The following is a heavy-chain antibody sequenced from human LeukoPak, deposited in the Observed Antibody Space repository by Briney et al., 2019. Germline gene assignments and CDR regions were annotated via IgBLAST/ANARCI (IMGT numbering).Heavy chain of an antibody. D-gene: IGHD3-10*01. J-gene: IGHJ5*02. CDR1: GGSISSYY. Sequence: PSETLSLTCTVSGGSISSYYWSWIRQPPGKGLEWIGYIYYSGSTNYNPSLKSRATISVDTSKNQFSLKLSSVTAADTAVYYCARVSPYYYGSGSYYPNWFDPWGQGTLVTVSS. CDR2: IYYSGST. V-gene: IGHV4-59*12. CDR3: ARVSPYYYGSGSYYPNWFDP.